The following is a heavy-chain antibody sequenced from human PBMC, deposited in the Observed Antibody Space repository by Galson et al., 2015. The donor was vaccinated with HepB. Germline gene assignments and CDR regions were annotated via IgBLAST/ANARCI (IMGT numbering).Heavy chain of an antibody. D-gene: IGHD3-22*01. CDR1: GGSINNGGYY. V-gene: IGHV4-31*03. CDR3: ARDWPDYSDGSGYALDI. CDR2: IYYLGYT. Sequence: LSLTCSVSGGSINNGGYYWTWIRQFPGKGLEWIGYIYYLGYTYYNPSLASRLAMSVDTSKNQFSLKLRSVTAADTAVYYCARDWPDYSDGSGYALDIWGQGTMVTVSS. J-gene: IGHJ3*02.